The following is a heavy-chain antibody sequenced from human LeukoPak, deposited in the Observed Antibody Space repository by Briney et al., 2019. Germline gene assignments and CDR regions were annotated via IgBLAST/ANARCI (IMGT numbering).Heavy chain of an antibody. J-gene: IGHJ4*02. CDR2: ICDSGSLT. CDR3: AKDARRTSGWYFFDY. CDR1: GFAFSSQA. D-gene: IGHD6-19*01. V-gene: IGHV3-23*01. Sequence: GGSLRLSCVASGFAFSSQAMGWVRQAPGKGLEWVSVICDSGSLTYYVDSVKGRFTISRDHSKNTLFLKMNSLRAEDTAVYYCAKDARRTSGWYFFDYWGQGSLVTVSS.